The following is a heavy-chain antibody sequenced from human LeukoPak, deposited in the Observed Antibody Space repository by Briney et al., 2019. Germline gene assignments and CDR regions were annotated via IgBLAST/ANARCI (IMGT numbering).Heavy chain of an antibody. V-gene: IGHV3-53*01. CDR2: IYSGGNT. D-gene: IGHD3/OR15-3a*01. J-gene: IGHJ5*02. Sequence: GGSLRLSCAASGFTFSDYWMHWVRQAPGKGLEWVSVIYSGGNTYYADSVKGRFTISRDNSKNTLYLQMNSLRAEDTTVYYCARGYPGLAPWGQGTLVTVSS. CDR3: ARGYPGLAP. CDR1: GFTFSDYW.